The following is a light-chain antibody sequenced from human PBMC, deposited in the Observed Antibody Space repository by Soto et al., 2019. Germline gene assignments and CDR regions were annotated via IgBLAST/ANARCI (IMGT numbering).Light chain of an antibody. J-gene: IGLJ3*02. CDR1: RFDVGRYNY. V-gene: IGLV2-14*01. CDR3: SSYTCASALAM. CDR2: EGT. Sequence: QSALTQPASLSGSPGQTITISCAGTRFDVGRYNYVSWYRQHPGEAPKLIIFEGTNRPAGISNRFSGSKSGNTASLTISGLQVEDEGHYFCSSYTCASALAMFGGGTKLTVL.